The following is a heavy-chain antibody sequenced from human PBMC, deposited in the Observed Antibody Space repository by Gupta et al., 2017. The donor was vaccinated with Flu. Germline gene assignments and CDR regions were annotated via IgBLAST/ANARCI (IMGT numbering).Heavy chain of an antibody. D-gene: IGHD3-10*01. V-gene: IGHV4-34*01. CDR3: AREEGIRSFWFDP. Sequence: QVQLQQWGAGLLKPSETLSLTCAVYGVSFSGYYWSWIRQPPGKGLAWIGEINHSGSTNYNPSLKSRVTISVDTSKNLFSLKLSSVTAADTAVYYCAREEGIRSFWFDPWGQGTLVTVSS. J-gene: IGHJ5*02. CDR2: INHSGST. CDR1: GVSFSGYY.